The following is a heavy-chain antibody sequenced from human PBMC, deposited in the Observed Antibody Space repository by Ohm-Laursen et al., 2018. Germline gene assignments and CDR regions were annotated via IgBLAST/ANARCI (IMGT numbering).Heavy chain of an antibody. V-gene: IGHV3-7*01. CDR3: ARDGYPFDL. CDR2: IKQDGSEK. J-gene: IGHJ4*02. Sequence: SLRLSCATSGFTFKSYWMSWVRQAPGKGLEWVANIKQDGSEKYYVDSVKGRFTISRDNAKNSLYLQMNSLRAEDTAVYYCARDGYPFDLWGQGTLVTVSS. D-gene: IGHD6-13*01. CDR1: GFTFKSYW.